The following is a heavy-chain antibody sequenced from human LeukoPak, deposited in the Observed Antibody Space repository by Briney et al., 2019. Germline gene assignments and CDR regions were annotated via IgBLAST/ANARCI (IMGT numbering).Heavy chain of an antibody. Sequence: PSETLSLTCAVYGGSFSGYYWSWIRQPPGKGLEWTGEINHSGSTNYNPSLKSRVTISVDTSKNQFSLKLGSVTAADTAVYYCARVYYDILTGQSMGYYFDYWGQGTLVTVSS. D-gene: IGHD3-9*01. CDR3: ARVYYDILTGQSMGYYFDY. CDR1: GGSFSGYY. V-gene: IGHV4-34*01. J-gene: IGHJ4*02. CDR2: INHSGST.